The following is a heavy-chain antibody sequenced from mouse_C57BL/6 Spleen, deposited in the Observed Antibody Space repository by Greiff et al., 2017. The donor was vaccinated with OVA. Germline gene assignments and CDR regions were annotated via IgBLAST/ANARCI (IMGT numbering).Heavy chain of an antibody. CDR1: GYTFTSYW. Sequence: QVQLQQPGAELVKPGASVKLSCKASGYTFTSYWMHWVKQRPGQGLEWIGMIHPNSGSTNYNEKFKSKATLTVDKSSSTAYMQLSSLTSEDSAVYYCARFSNYGAYWGQGTLVTVSA. CDR2: IHPNSGST. V-gene: IGHV1-64*01. J-gene: IGHJ3*01. D-gene: IGHD2-5*01. CDR3: ARFSNYGAY.